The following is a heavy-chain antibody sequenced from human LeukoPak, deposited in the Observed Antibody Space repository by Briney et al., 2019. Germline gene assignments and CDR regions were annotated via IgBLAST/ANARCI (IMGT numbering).Heavy chain of an antibody. CDR2: INPNSGGT. V-gene: IGHV1-2*02. CDR3: ARDGPDIVVVPAAGPIDWFDP. J-gene: IGHJ5*02. D-gene: IGHD2-2*01. CDR1: GYTFTGYY. Sequence: ASVKVSCKASGYTFTGYYMHWVRQAPGQGLEWMGWINPNSGGTKYAQKFQGRVTMTRDTSISTAYMELSRLRSDDTAVYYCARDGPDIVVVPAAGPIDWFDPWGQGTLVTVSS.